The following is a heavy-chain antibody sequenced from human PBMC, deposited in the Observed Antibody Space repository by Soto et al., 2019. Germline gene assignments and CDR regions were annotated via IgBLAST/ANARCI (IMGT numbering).Heavy chain of an antibody. D-gene: IGHD2-15*01. CDR1: GGSVSSGIYY. J-gene: IGHJ4*02. CDR2: IYYSGST. V-gene: IGHV4-61*01. Sequence: QVQLQESGPGLVKPSETLSLTCTVSGGSVSSGIYYWTWIRQPPGKGLECIGYIYYSGSTDYNPSLSSRVTIALDTSKSHVSLKLSSVTAADTAVYYCARNSMTPLNYLDHWGQGTLVTVSS. CDR3: ARNSMTPLNYLDH.